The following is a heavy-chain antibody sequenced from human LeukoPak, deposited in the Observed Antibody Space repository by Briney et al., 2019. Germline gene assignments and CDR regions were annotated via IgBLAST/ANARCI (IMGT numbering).Heavy chain of an antibody. CDR3: ARDQITMLRGVTIKDSYYYYIDV. V-gene: IGHV3-48*04. CDR1: GFTFSSYW. Sequence: TGGSLRLSCAASGFTFSSYWMSWVRQAPGKGLEWVSYISSSGSTIYYADSVKGRFTISRDNAKNSLYLQLNSLRAEDTAVYYCARDQITMLRGVTIKDSYYYYIDVWGKGTSVTVSS. J-gene: IGHJ6*03. D-gene: IGHD3-10*01. CDR2: ISSSGSTI.